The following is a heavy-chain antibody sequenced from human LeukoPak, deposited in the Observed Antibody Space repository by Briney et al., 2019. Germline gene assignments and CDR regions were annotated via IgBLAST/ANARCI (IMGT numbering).Heavy chain of an antibody. CDR1: GGSISSYY. CDR3: ARASSYYDILTGYYPPSYTDY. J-gene: IGHJ4*02. V-gene: IGHV4-59*01. D-gene: IGHD3-9*01. CDR2: IYYSGST. Sequence: SETLSLTCTVSGGSISSYYWSWIRQPPGKGLEWIGYIYYSGSTNYNPSLKSRVTISVDTSKNQFSLKLSSVTAADTAVYYCARASSYYDILTGYYPPSYTDYWGQGTLVTVSS.